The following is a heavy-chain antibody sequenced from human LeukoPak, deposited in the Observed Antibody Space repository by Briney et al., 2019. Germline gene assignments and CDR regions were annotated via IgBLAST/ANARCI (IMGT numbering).Heavy chain of an antibody. J-gene: IGHJ6*03. CDR3: ARDLVDYGDYYYYYYMDV. V-gene: IGHV3-64*01. Sequence: GGSLRLSCAASGFTFSSYAMHWVRQASGKGLEYVSAISSNGGSTYYANSVKGRFTISRDNSKNTLYLQMGSLRAEDMAVYYCARDLVDYGDYYYYYYMDVWGKGTTVTVSS. CDR1: GFTFSSYA. D-gene: IGHD4-17*01. CDR2: ISSNGGST.